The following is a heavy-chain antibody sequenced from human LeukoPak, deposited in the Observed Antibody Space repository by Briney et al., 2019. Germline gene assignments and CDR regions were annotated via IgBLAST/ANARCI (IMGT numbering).Heavy chain of an antibody. D-gene: IGHD3-22*01. V-gene: IGHV3-9*01. CDR1: GFTFDDYA. CDR2: ISWNSANI. J-gene: IGHJ1*01. Sequence: GGSLRLSCAASGFTFDDYAMHWVRQTPERGLEWVAGISWNSANIGHAASVKGRFSISRDNVMDRLYLQMYSLEPEDTALYYCARGRSYYDSSGHYPEYFQHWGQGTLVTVSS. CDR3: ARGRSYYDSSGHYPEYFQH.